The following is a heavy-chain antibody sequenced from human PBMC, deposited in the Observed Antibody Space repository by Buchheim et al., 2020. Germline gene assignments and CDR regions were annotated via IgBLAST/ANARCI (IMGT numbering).Heavy chain of an antibody. Sequence: QVQLRESGPGLVKSSETLSLPCDVSGQSVSSGYYWGWIRQPPGKGLEWIATTNYTGTTYFNPPLKSRVTIPLATSKNQFSLRLTSVTAADTAIYYCATDSHSPERYDYWGQGTL. CDR1: GQSVSSGYY. V-gene: IGHV4-38-2*01. CDR3: ATDSHSPERYDY. CDR2: TNYTGTT. J-gene: IGHJ4*02. D-gene: IGHD3-22*01.